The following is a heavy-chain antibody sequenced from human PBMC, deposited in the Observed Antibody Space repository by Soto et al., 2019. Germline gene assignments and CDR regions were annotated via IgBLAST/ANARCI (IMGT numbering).Heavy chain of an antibody. CDR2: IWYDENNK. Sequence: QEELVESGGGVVQPERSLRLSCAASGFTFSSSGMHWVRQAPGKGLEWMAVIWYDENNKNYADSVKGRFTISRDNSKNTLYLQMNSLRAEDTAVYYCARDGRRGYDMDVWGQGTTVTVSS. CDR3: ARDGRRGYDMDV. CDR1: GFTFSSSG. J-gene: IGHJ6*02. D-gene: IGHD1-26*01. V-gene: IGHV3-33*01.